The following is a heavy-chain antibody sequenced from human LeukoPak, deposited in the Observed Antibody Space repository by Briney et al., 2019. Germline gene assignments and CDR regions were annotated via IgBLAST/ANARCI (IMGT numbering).Heavy chain of an antibody. V-gene: IGHV3-20*01. J-gene: IGHJ4*02. CDR1: EFTFDDYG. D-gene: IGHD6-19*01. CDR2: INWNGGST. Sequence: GGSLRLSCAASEFTFDDYGMSWVRQAPGKGLEWVSGINWNGGSTGYADSVKGRFTISRDNAKNSLYLQMNSLRAEDTALCHCARVPGYSSGRYEDYWGQGTLVTVSS. CDR3: ARVPGYSSGRYEDY.